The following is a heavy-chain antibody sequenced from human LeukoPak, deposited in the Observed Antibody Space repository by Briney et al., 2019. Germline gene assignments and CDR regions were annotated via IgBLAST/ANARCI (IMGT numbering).Heavy chain of an antibody. Sequence: SETLSLTCTVSGGSISSGGYYWSWIRQHPGKGLEWIEYIYYSGSTYYNPSLKSRVTISVDTSKNQFSLKLSSVTAADTAVYYCARESYDSSGYSRIFDYWGQGTLVTVSS. CDR2: IYYSGST. V-gene: IGHV4-31*03. D-gene: IGHD3-22*01. J-gene: IGHJ4*02. CDR3: ARESYDSSGYSRIFDY. CDR1: GGSISSGGYY.